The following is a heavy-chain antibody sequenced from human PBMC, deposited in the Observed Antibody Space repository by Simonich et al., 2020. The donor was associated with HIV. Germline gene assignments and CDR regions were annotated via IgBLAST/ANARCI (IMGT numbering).Heavy chain of an antibody. CDR3: ARGGGEQQLVSWFDP. V-gene: IGHV1-69*13. D-gene: IGHD6-13*01. Sequence: QVQLVQSGAEVKKPGSSVKVSCKASGGTFSSHVISWVRQAPGQGLEWMGGIIPIFGTTHNAQKFQGRVTITADESTSTAYMELGSLRSEDTAVYYCARGGGEQQLVSWFDPWGQGTLVTVSS. J-gene: IGHJ5*02. CDR1: GGTFSSHV. CDR2: IIPIFGTT.